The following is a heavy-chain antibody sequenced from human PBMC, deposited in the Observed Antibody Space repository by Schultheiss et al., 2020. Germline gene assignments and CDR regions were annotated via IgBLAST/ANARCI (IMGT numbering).Heavy chain of an antibody. J-gene: IGHJ5*02. CDR2: ISYDGSNK. Sequence: GGSLRLSCAASGFTFSSYAMHWVRQAPGKGLEWVAVISYDGSNKYYADSVKGRFTISRDNSKNTLYLQMNSLRAEDTAVYYCARGLGVRGVIRWFDPWGQGTLVTVSS. CDR1: GFTFSSYA. V-gene: IGHV3-30-3*01. CDR3: ARGLGVRGVIRWFDP. D-gene: IGHD3-10*01.